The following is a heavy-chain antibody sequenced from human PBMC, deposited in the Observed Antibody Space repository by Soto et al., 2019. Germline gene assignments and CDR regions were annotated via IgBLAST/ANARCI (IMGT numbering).Heavy chain of an antibody. CDR3: ARGVRNHYGFDV. CDR2: NKFDGSST. V-gene: IGHV3-74*01. CDR1: GFTFSSYW. Sequence: EAQLVESGEGLVQPGGSRRLSCAASGFTFSSYWMHWVRQAPGKGLVWVSRNKFDGSSTNYADSVKGRFTISRDNSKTTLYLEMNSLRAEDTAVYYCARGVRNHYGFDVWGQGTMVTVSS. J-gene: IGHJ3*01. D-gene: IGHD1-1*01.